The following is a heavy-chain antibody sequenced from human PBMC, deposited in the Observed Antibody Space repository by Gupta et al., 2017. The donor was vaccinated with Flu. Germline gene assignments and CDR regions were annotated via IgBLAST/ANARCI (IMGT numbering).Heavy chain of an antibody. CDR3: ARSLAD. Sequence: EVQLVESGGGLVQPGGSLRLSCAASGFTFSDHYMDWVRQAPGKGLEWVGRIRNKANRDTTEYAASVKGRVTISRDDAKKSLYLQMNSLKTEDTAGDDCARSLADGGQGTLVTVSS. V-gene: IGHV3-72*01. CDR1: GFTFSDHY. J-gene: IGHJ4*02. CDR2: IRNKANRDTT.